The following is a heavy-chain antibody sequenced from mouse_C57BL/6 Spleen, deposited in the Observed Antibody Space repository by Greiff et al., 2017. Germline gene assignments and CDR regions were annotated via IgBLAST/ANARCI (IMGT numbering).Heavy chain of an antibody. CDR3: ERCDGSSPSYFDV. V-gene: IGHV1-72*01. J-gene: IGHJ1*03. Sequence: QVQLQQPGAELVKPGASVKLSCKASGYTFTSYWMHWVKQRPGRGLEWIGRIDPNSGGTKYNEKFKSKATLTVDKPSSTAYMQLSSLTSEDSAVYDGERCDGSSPSYFDVWGKGTTVTVSS. CDR1: GYTFTSYW. CDR2: IDPNSGGT. D-gene: IGHD1-1*01.